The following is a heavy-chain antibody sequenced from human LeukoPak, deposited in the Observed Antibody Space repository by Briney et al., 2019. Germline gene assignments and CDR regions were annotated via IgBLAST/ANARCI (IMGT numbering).Heavy chain of an antibody. V-gene: IGHV1-18*04. D-gene: IGHD3/OR15-3a*01. CDR2: ISAYNGNT. Sequence: GASVKVSCKASGYTFTGYYMHWVRQAPGQGLEWMGWISAYNGNTNYAQKLQGRVTMTTDTSTSTAYMELRSLRSDDTAVFYCVRDLGVDTSMIFFDYWGQGTLVTVSS. CDR1: GYTFTGYY. CDR3: VRDLGVDTSMIFFDY. J-gene: IGHJ4*02.